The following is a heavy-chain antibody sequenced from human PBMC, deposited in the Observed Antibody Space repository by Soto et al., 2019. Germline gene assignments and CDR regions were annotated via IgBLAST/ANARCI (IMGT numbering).Heavy chain of an antibody. Sequence: SETLSLTCAVYGGSFSGYYWSWIRQPPGKGLEWIGEINHSGSTNYNPSLKSRVTISVDTSKNQFSLKLSSVTAADTAVYYCAIVQSTSIPARSFDYWGPGTLVTVSS. D-gene: IGHD6-6*01. CDR2: INHSGST. CDR3: AIVQSTSIPARSFDY. V-gene: IGHV4-34*01. J-gene: IGHJ4*02. CDR1: GGSFSGYY.